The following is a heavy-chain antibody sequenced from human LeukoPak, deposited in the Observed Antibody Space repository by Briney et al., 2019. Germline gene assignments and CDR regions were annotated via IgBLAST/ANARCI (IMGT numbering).Heavy chain of an antibody. CDR2: ISSSSSYI. D-gene: IGHD3-10*01. CDR3: ASSLVRGVIIFGFDP. Sequence: PGGSLRLSCAASGFTFSSYAMSWVRQAPGKGLEWVSSISSSSSYIYYADSVKGRFTISRDNAKNSLYLEMNSLRAEDTAVYYCASSLVRGVIIFGFDPWGQGTRVTVSS. J-gene: IGHJ5*02. V-gene: IGHV3-21*01. CDR1: GFTFSSYA.